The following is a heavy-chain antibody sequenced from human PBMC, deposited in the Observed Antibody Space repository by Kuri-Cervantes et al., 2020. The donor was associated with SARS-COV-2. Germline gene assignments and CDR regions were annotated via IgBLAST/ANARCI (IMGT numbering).Heavy chain of an antibody. D-gene: IGHD6-19*01. J-gene: IGHJ6*02. V-gene: IGHV1-3*01. CDR3: ARGPKESLEYSSGHYYYYGMDV. CDR2: INAGNGNA. CDR1: GYTFTLST. Sequence: VSVKVSCKASGYTFTLSTIHWVRQAPGQGLEWMGWINAGNGNAKYSQKFQGRVTFTRDTSASTAYMELSSLRSEDTAVYYCARGPKESLEYSSGHYYYYGMDVWGQGTTVTVSS.